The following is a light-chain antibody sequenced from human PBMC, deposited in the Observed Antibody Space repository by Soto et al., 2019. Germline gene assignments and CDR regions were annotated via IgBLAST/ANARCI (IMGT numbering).Light chain of an antibody. CDR1: QSISSW. Sequence: DIQMTQSPSTLSASVGDRVTITCRASQSISSWLAWYQQKPGKAPKLLIYKASSLESGVPSRCSGSGSGTEFPLTISRLQPDDFATYYCQQYNSYWTFGQGTKVEIK. CDR3: QQYNSYWT. J-gene: IGKJ1*01. V-gene: IGKV1-5*03. CDR2: KAS.